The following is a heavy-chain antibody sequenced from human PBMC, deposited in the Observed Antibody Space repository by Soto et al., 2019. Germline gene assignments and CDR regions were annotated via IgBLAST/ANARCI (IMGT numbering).Heavy chain of an antibody. CDR1: GFTFDDYA. CDR2: ISWNSGSI. D-gene: IGHD2-15*01. J-gene: IGHJ4*02. CDR3: AKDSSGGSGPN. Sequence: GGSLRLSCAASGFTFDDYAMHWVRQAPGKGLEWVSGISWNSGSIGYADSVKGRFTISRDNAKNSLYLQMNSLRAEDTALYYCAKDSSGGSGPNWGQGTLVTVSS. V-gene: IGHV3-9*01.